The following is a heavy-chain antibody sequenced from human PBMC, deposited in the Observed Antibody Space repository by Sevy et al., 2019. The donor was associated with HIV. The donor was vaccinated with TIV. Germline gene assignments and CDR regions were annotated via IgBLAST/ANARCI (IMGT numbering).Heavy chain of an antibody. V-gene: IGHV3-23*01. CDR1: GFTFNIYS. D-gene: IGHD2-8*01. CDR3: AREGCTKPHDY. Sequence: GGSLRLSCAASGFTFNIYSMSWVRQTPGKGLEWVATLSFGCGKINRADSVKGRFTMSRDDSKNAVYLQMNNLRVEDTAIYYCAREGCTKPHDYWGQGTLVTLSS. J-gene: IGHJ4*02. CDR2: LSFGCGKI.